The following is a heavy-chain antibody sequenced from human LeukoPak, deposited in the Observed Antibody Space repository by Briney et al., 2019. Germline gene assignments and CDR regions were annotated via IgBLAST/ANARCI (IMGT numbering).Heavy chain of an antibody. CDR1: GYTFTGYY. J-gene: IGHJ3*02. Sequence: GASVKDSCKASGYTFTGYYMHWVRQAPGQGLEWMGWINPNSGGTNYAQKFQGRVTMTRDTSISTAYMELSRLRSDDTAVYYCARVSSSARRAFDIWGQGTMVTVSS. CDR3: ARVSSSARRAFDI. V-gene: IGHV1-2*02. D-gene: IGHD3-22*01. CDR2: INPNSGGT.